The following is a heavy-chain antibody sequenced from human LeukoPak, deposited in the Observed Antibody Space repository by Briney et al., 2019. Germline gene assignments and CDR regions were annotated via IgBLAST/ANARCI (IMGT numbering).Heavy chain of an antibody. Sequence: GGSLRLSCSASGFTFRSFAMFWVRQAPGKGLEYVSAISSNGDSAHYTDSLRGRFTISRDNSKNTVDLQMNTLRPEDTAVYYCAKDQGYEEAMTRGYFDYWGQGTLVTVSS. CDR2: ISSNGDSA. CDR3: AKDQGYEEAMTRGYFDY. J-gene: IGHJ4*02. CDR1: GFTFRSFA. V-gene: IGHV3-64D*09. D-gene: IGHD2-2*01.